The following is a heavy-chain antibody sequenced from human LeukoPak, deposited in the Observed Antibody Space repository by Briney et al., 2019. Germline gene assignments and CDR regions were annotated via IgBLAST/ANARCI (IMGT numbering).Heavy chain of an antibody. Sequence: GASVRVSCKDSGYKFTVYNMQGVRAALGQGEGWMGRINPNRGGTNYTQKFRGRVTITRETAIRTAYMEQSRLRDGGTGVYDCGRPPYGGYGEGFDYWGQGTLVTVSS. V-gene: IGHV1-2*05. J-gene: IGHJ4*02. CDR3: GRPPYGGYGEGFDY. CDR2: INPNRGGT. CDR1: GYKFTVYN. D-gene: IGHD5-12*01.